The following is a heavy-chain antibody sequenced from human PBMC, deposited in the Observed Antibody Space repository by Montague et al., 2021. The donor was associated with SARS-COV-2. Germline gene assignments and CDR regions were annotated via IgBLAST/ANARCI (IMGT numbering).Heavy chain of an antibody. V-gene: IGHV3-23*01. CDR3: AKHSSGYKRDCVY. D-gene: IGHD3-22*01. J-gene: IGHJ4*02. CDR2: ISTTGNST. CDR1: GFIFCNYA. Sequence: SLRLSCAASGFIFCNYAMSWVRQAPGKGLEWVSAISTTGNSTFYADSVKGRFTISRNNSKNTLYLRMNSLRAEDTAVYYCAKHSSGYKRDCVYWGQGTLVTVSS.